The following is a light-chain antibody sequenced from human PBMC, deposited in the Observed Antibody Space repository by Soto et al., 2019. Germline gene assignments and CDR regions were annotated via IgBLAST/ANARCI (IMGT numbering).Light chain of an antibody. Sequence: IVLTQSPGTLSLSPGKRPTLSCRASQSVSSSYLAWCQQKPGQAPRLLIYGASSRATGIPDRFSGSGSGTDFTLTISRLEPEDFAVYYWQQKETFGQGTKVDIK. J-gene: IGKJ1*01. CDR3: QQKET. V-gene: IGKV3-20*01. CDR2: GAS. CDR1: QSVSSSY.